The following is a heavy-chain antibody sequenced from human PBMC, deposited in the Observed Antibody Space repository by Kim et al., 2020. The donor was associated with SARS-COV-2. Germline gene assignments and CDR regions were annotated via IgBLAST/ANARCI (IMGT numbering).Heavy chain of an antibody. V-gene: IGHV4-34*01. CDR2: INHSGST. Sequence: SETLSLTCAVYGGSFSGYYWSWIRQPPGKGLEWIGEINHSGSTNYNPSLKSRVTISVDTSKNQFSLKLSSVTAADTAVYYCARAAGGVTGAPTDYWGQGTLVTVSS. D-gene: IGHD2-21*02. CDR1: GGSFSGYY. CDR3: ARAAGGVTGAPTDY. J-gene: IGHJ4*02.